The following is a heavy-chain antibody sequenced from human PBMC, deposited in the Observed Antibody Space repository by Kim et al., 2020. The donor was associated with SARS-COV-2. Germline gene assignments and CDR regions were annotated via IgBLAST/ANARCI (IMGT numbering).Heavy chain of an antibody. D-gene: IGHD4-17*01. CDR3: AREETGLYGDYSSTWNDY. V-gene: IGHV1-69*04. CDR1: GGTFSSYA. CDR2: IIPILGIA. Sequence: SVKVSCKASGGTFSSYAISWVRQAPGQGLEWMGRIIPILGIANYAQKFQGRVTITADKSTSTAYMELSSLRSEDTAVYYCAREETGLYGDYSSTWNDYWGQGTLVTVSS. J-gene: IGHJ4*02.